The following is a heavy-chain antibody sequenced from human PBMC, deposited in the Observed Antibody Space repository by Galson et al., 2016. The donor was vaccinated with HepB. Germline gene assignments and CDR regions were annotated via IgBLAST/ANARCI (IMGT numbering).Heavy chain of an antibody. Sequence: SLRLSCAAYGFTFSNYAMTWVRQAPGTGLEWVSNIGGTDGSTYYADSVKGRFTITRDNSKNTLYLHMNSLRADDTAVYYCARDRYNCAYWGQGTLVTVSS. CDR2: IGGTDGST. J-gene: IGHJ4*02. V-gene: IGHV3-23*01. D-gene: IGHD5-24*01. CDR1: GFTFSNYA. CDR3: ARDRYNCAY.